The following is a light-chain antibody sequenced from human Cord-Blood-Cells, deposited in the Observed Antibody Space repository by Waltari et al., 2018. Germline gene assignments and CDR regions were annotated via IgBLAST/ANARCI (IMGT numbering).Light chain of an antibody. V-gene: IGKV3-20*01. CDR2: GAS. Sequence: EIVLTQSPGTLSLSPGERATRSCRASQSVSSSYLAWYQQKPGQAPRLLSYGASSRATVIPDRFSGSGSGTDFTLTISRLEPEDFAVYYCQQYGSSPPNTFGQGTKLEIK. J-gene: IGKJ2*01. CDR3: QQYGSSPPNT. CDR1: QSVSSSY.